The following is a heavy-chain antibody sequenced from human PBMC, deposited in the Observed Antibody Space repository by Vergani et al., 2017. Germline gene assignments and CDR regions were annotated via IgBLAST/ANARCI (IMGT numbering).Heavy chain of an antibody. Sequence: QVQLVQSGAEVKKPGSSVKVSCKASGGTFSSYTISWVRQAPGQGLEWMGRIIPILDIANYAQKFGGRVTITADKSTSTVYMELSSLRSEDTAVYSCARVFRGRSARDYWGQGTLVTVSS. CDR3: ARVFRGRSARDY. V-gene: IGHV1-69*02. J-gene: IGHJ4*02. D-gene: IGHD3-3*01. CDR1: GGTFSSYT. CDR2: IIPILDIA.